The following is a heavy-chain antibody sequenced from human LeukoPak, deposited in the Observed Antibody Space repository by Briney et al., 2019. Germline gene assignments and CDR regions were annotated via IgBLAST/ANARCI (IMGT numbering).Heavy chain of an antibody. CDR2: IYPGDSDT. CDR3: ASLYGDYCV. CDR1: GYRFTSHW. Sequence: GESLKISCKGSGYRFTSHWIGWVRQMPGKGLEWMGIIYPGDSDTRYSPSFQGQVTISVDKSISTTYPQWSSLKASDTAMYYCASLYGDYCVWGQGTLVTVSS. V-gene: IGHV5-51*01. J-gene: IGHJ4*02. D-gene: IGHD4-17*01.